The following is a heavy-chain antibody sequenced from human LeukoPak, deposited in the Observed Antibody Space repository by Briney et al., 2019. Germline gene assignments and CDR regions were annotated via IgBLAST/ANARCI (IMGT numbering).Heavy chain of an antibody. CDR2: INPNSGGT. D-gene: IGHD1-14*01. CDR1: GYTFTGYY. J-gene: IGHJ5*02. Sequence: ASVKVSCKASGYTFTGYYMHWVRQAPGQGLEWMGWINPNSGGTNYAQKFQGRVTMTRDTSISTAYMELSKLRSDDTAVYYCARSLSGIDVWFDPWGQGTLVTVSS. V-gene: IGHV1-2*02. CDR3: ARSLSGIDVWFDP.